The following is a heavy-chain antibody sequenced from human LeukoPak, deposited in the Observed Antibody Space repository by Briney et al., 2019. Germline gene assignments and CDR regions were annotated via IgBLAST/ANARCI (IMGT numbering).Heavy chain of an antibody. D-gene: IGHD2-2*01. Sequence: SETLSLTCTVSGGYISTYYWSWIRQPPGKGLEWIGCIYYSGSTNYNPSLKSRVSISVDTSKNQFSLKLSSVTAADTAVYYCAREGSGGYLEYWGQGTLVTVSS. CDR2: IYYSGST. J-gene: IGHJ4*02. V-gene: IGHV4-59*01. CDR3: AREGSGGYLEY. CDR1: GGYISTYY.